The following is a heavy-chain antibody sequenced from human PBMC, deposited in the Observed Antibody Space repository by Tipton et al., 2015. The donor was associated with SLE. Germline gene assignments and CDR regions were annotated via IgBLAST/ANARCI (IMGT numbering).Heavy chain of an antibody. V-gene: IGHV4-61*02. CDR2: IYTSGST. CDR1: GASLSSGGHY. J-gene: IGHJ6*03. Sequence: TLSLTCTVSGASLSSGGHYWSWLRQPAGKGLEWIGRIYTSGSTNYNPSLKSRVTISEDTSKSEFSLNLRSVTAADTAVYYCARGSYYMDVWDKGTTVTVSS. CDR3: ARGSYYMDV.